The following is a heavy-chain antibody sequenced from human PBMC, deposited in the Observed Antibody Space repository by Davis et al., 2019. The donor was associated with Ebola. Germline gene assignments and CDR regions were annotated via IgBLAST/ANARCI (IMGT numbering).Heavy chain of an antibody. J-gene: IGHJ2*01. Sequence: GGSLRLSCAASGFIVSDKYMSWVRQAPGEGLEWVSVIYRVGRTYYADSVKGRFTISRDNSKNTLYLQMNSLIAEDTAVYYCTRHFSGEFWYFDLWGRGTLVTVSS. CDR2: IYRVGRT. CDR1: GFIVSDKY. V-gene: IGHV3-53*01. CDR3: TRHFSGEFWYFDL. D-gene: IGHD4-17*01.